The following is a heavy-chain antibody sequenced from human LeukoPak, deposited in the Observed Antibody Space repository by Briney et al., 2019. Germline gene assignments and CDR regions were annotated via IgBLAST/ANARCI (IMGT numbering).Heavy chain of an antibody. CDR2: TYYRSKWSF. CDR1: GDSLFTNSVA. D-gene: IGHD2-2*01. V-gene: IGHV6-1*01. CDR3: ARGKYTSFDD. J-gene: IGHJ4*02. Sequence: SQTLSLTCAISGDSLFTNSVAWNWIRQSPSRGREWLGRTYYRSKWSFDYALSVKSRITISADTSKNHFSLQLSSVTPDDTALYYCARGKYTSFDDWGQGTLVTVSS.